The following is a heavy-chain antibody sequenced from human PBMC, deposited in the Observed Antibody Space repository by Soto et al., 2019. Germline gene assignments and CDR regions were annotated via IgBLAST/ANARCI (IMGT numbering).Heavy chain of an antibody. CDR1: GATIRSYY. Sequence: XETLSLSCRVSGATIRSYYWHWIRQPPGKGLEWIGYVYTSDYTRYSSSLNSRVTISVDTSKSQFYLRLNSVTAADTAVYYCASSAGNAGEFFYYNGMDVWGQGTTVTVSS. D-gene: IGHD3-10*01. CDR3: ASSAGNAGEFFYYNGMDV. V-gene: IGHV4-4*08. CDR2: VYTSDYT. J-gene: IGHJ6*02.